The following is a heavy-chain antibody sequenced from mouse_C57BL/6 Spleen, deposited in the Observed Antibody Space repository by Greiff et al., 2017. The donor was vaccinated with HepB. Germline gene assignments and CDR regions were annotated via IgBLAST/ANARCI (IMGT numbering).Heavy chain of an antibody. J-gene: IGHJ4*01. CDR2: IWSGGST. V-gene: IGHV2-2*01. Sequence: VKLVESGPGLVQPSQSLSITCTVSGFSLTSYGVHWVRQSPGKGLEWLGVIWSGGSTDYNAAFISRLSISKDNSKSQVFFKMNSLQADDTAIYYCARKRDSNYVDAMDYWGQGTSVTVSS. CDR1: GFSLTSYG. CDR3: ARKRDSNYVDAMDY. D-gene: IGHD2-5*01.